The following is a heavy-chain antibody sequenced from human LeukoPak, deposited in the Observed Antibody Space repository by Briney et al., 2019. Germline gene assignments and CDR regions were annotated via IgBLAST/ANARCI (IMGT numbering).Heavy chain of an antibody. D-gene: IGHD6-13*01. CDR2: ISGSGGAT. CDR3: AKAPAAATKYYYGMDV. CDR1: GFTFSSYW. Sequence: GGSLRLSCAASGFTFSSYWMSWVRQAPGKGLEWVSAISGSGGATYYADSVKGRFTISRDSSKNTLFLHMNSLRVEDTAVYYCAKAPAAATKYYYGMDVWGQGTTVTVSS. V-gene: IGHV3-23*01. J-gene: IGHJ6*02.